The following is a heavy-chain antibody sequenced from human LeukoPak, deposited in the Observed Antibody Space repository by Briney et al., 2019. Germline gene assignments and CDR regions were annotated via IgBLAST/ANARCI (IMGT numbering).Heavy chain of an antibody. CDR3: ARHLSSGWSDY. Sequence: PSETLSLTCAVYGGSFSASSWTWIRQPPGKGLECIGFIYYSGTAHYHPSLKSRVTISLDTSKNQFSLRLSSVTAADTAVYYCARHLSSGWSDYWGQGTLVTVS. CDR1: GGSFSASS. CDR2: IYYSGTA. V-gene: IGHV4-59*08. J-gene: IGHJ4*02. D-gene: IGHD6-19*01.